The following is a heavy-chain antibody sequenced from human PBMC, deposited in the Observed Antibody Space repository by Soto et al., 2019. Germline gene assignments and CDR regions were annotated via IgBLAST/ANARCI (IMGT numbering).Heavy chain of an antibody. CDR2: ISAYNGNT. J-gene: IGHJ3*02. CDR1: GYTFTSYG. Sequence: QVQLVQSGAEVKKPGASVKVSCKASGYTFTSYGISWVRQAPGQGLEWMGRISAYNGNTNYAQKLQGRVIITTDTSTSTAYMELRSLRSDDTDVYYCARDFPYGSGSYYAILIDAFDIWGQGTMVTVSS. CDR3: ARDFPYGSGSYYAILIDAFDI. V-gene: IGHV1-18*04. D-gene: IGHD3-10*01.